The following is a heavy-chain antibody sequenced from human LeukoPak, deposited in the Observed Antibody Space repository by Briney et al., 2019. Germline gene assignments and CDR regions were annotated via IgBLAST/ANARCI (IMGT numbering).Heavy chain of an antibody. CDR3: ARFGNYDFWSGYIDY. J-gene: IGHJ4*02. CDR2: FYYSEST. D-gene: IGHD3-3*01. V-gene: IGHV4-59*01. Sequence: PSETLSLTCTVSGGSISIYYWSWIREPPGKGLEWIGYFYYSESTNYNPSLKSRVTISVDTSKNQFSLKLSSVTAADTAVYYCARFGNYDFWSGYIDYWGQGTLVTVSS. CDR1: GGSISIYY.